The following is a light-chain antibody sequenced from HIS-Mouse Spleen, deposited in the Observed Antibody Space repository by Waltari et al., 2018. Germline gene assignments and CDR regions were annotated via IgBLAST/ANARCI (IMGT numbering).Light chain of an antibody. J-gene: IGLJ2*01. Sequence: SYELTQPPSVSVSPGQTARITCSGDALPKKYAYWYQQKSGQAPVLDIYENSKRPSGIPERFSGSSSGTMANLTISGAQVEDEADYYCYSTDSSGNHRVFGGGTKLTVL. V-gene: IGLV3-10*01. CDR1: ALPKKY. CDR3: YSTDSSGNHRV. CDR2: ENS.